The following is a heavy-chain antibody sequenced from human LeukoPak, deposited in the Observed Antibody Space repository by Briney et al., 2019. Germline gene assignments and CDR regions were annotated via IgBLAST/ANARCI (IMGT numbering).Heavy chain of an antibody. CDR1: GGSISSSSYY. Sequence: SETLSLTCTVSGGSISSSSYYWGWIRQPPGKGLEWIGSIYYSGSTYYNPSLKSRVTISVDTSKNQFSLKLSSVTAADTAVYYCARQSIAAAGTRYYYGMDVWGQGTTVTVSS. CDR3: ARQSIAAAGTRYYYGMDV. V-gene: IGHV4-39*01. CDR2: IYYSGST. J-gene: IGHJ6*02. D-gene: IGHD6-13*01.